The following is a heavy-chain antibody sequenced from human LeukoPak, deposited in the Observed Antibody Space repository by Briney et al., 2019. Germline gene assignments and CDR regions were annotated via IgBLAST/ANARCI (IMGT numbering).Heavy chain of an antibody. Sequence: GESLKISCKGSGYSFTSYWISWVRQMPGKGLEWMGRIDPSDSYINYSPSFQGQVTISADKSISTAYLQWSSLKASDTAMYYCARSGRLGYCSGGSCFRWDYWGQGTLVTVSS. CDR2: IDPSDSYI. J-gene: IGHJ4*02. CDR3: ARSGRLGYCSGGSCFRWDY. V-gene: IGHV5-10-1*04. D-gene: IGHD2-15*01. CDR1: GYSFTSYW.